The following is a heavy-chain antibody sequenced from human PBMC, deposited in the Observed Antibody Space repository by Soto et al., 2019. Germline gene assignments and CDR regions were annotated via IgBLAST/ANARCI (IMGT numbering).Heavy chain of an antibody. CDR3: ARRADIALAELDY. D-gene: IGHD6-19*01. V-gene: IGHV5-10-1*01. CDR2: IDPSDSYT. J-gene: IGHJ4*02. Sequence: PGESLKISCKGSGYSFTSYWISWVRQMPGKGLEWMGRIDPSDSYTNYSPSFQGHVTISADKSISTAYLQWSSLKASDIAMYYCARRADIALAELDYWGQGTLVTVSS. CDR1: GYSFTSYW.